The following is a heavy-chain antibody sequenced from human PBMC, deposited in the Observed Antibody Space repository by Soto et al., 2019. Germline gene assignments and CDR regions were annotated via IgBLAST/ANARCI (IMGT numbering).Heavy chain of an antibody. Sequence: SETLSLTCTVSVGSISSYYWSWIRQPPGKGLEWIGYIYYSGSTNYNPSLKSRVTISVDTSKNQFSLKLSSVTAADTAVYYCARSGSSSSGAAFDIWGQGTMVTVSS. CDR1: VGSISSYY. D-gene: IGHD6-6*01. CDR3: ARSGSSSSGAAFDI. V-gene: IGHV4-59*01. CDR2: IYYSGST. J-gene: IGHJ3*02.